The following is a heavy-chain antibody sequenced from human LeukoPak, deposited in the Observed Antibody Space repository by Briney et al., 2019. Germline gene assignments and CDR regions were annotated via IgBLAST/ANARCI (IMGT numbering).Heavy chain of an antibody. Sequence: GASVTVSCKASGGTFSSYAISWVRQAPGQGLEWMGGIIPIFGTANYAQKFQGRVTITADESTSTAYMELSSLRSDDTAVYYCARRSWQYQLLTSYYYGMDVWGQGTTVTVSS. CDR3: ARRSWQYQLLTSYYYGMDV. V-gene: IGHV1-69*13. CDR1: GGTFSSYA. CDR2: IIPIFGTA. J-gene: IGHJ6*02. D-gene: IGHD2-2*01.